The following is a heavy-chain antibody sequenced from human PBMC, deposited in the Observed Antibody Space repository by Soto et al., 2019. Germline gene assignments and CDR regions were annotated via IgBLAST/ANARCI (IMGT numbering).Heavy chain of an antibody. CDR2: VCYRGTT. D-gene: IGHD6-6*01. V-gene: IGHV4-39*01. CDR1: GDSIDTSRYC. Sequence: PSETLSLTCTVSGDSIDTSRYCWGWIRQPPGKGLERIGSVCYRGTTYYNPSLKSRLTISVDTSKRQFSLKLSSVTAADTAVFYCARQGEHSSSYFFDSWGQGTLVTVSS. J-gene: IGHJ4*02. CDR3: ARQGEHSSSYFFDS.